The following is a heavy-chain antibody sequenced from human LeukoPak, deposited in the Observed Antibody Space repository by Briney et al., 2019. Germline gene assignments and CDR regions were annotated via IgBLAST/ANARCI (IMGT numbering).Heavy chain of an antibody. J-gene: IGHJ4*02. V-gene: IGHV4-39*01. CDR3: ARHLTTVTRYFDY. D-gene: IGHD4-17*01. CDR2: IYYSGST. Sequence: PSETLSLTCTVSGGSISSSSYYWGWIRQPPGKGLEWIGSIYYSGSTYYNPSLKSRVTISVDTSKNQFSLKLSSVTAADTAVYYCARHLTTVTRYFDYWGQGTLATVSS. CDR1: GGSISSSSYY.